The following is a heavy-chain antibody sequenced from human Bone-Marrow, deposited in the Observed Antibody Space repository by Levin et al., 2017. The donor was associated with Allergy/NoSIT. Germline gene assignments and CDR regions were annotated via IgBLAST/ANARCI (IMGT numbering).Heavy chain of an antibody. CDR3: AKVCTSTSCAKIDY. D-gene: IGHD2-2*01. CDR1: GFTFSNYA. Sequence: GGSLRLSCAASGFTFSNYAMSWVRQAPGKGLEWVSAVSGSGGSTYYADSVKGRFTISRDNSKNTLYLQMNSLRAEDTAVYYCAKVCTSTSCAKIDYWGQGTLVTVSS. V-gene: IGHV3-23*01. CDR2: VSGSGGST. J-gene: IGHJ4*02.